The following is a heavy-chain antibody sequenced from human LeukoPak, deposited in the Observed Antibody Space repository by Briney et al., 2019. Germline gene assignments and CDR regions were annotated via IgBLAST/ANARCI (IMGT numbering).Heavy chain of an antibody. CDR1: GGSISSGSYY. Sequence: PSETLSLTCTVSGGSISSGSYYWSWIRQPAGKGLEWIGRIYTSGSTNYNPSLKSRVTISVDTSKNQFSLKLGSVTAADTAVYYCARDHVDEVVAATGGFDPWGQGTLVTVSS. CDR2: IYTSGST. CDR3: ARDHVDEVVAATGGFDP. D-gene: IGHD2-15*01. V-gene: IGHV4-61*02. J-gene: IGHJ5*02.